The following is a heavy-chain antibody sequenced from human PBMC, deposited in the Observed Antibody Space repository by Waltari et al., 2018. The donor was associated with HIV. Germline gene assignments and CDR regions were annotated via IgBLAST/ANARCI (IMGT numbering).Heavy chain of an antibody. CDR2: ISAYNGNT. D-gene: IGHD3-10*01. CDR1: GYTFTSYG. CDR3: ARESVGSGSYYNFDY. J-gene: IGHJ4*02. V-gene: IGHV1-18*01. Sequence: QVQLVQSGAEVKKPGASVKVSCKASGYTFTSYGISWERQDPGQGLEWMGWISAYNGNTNYAQKLQGRVTMTTDTSTSTAYMELRSLRSDDTAVYYCARESVGSGSYYNFDYWGQGTLVTVSS.